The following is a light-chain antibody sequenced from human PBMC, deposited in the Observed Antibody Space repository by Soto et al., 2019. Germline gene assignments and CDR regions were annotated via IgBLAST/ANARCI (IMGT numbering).Light chain of an antibody. CDR1: QSISIF. V-gene: IGKV1-39*01. J-gene: IGKJ4*01. CDR3: QQSYTTPLT. Sequence: DIQMTQSPSSLSASVGDRVTITCRASQSISIFLNWYQQKPGNAPKVLIYSASSLQSGVPSRFSGSGSGTAFTLTISNLQPEDFATYYCQQSYTTPLTFGGGTKVKIK. CDR2: SAS.